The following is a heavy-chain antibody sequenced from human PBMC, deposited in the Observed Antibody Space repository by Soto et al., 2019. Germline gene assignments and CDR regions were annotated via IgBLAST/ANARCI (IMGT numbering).Heavy chain of an antibody. J-gene: IGHJ4*02. Sequence: SETLSLTCTVSGGSIDSGDYYWSWIRQPPGKGLEWIGYIYYSGSTNYNPSLKSRVTISVDTSKNQFSLKLSSVTAADTAVYYCAGSGARGVMIDYWGQGALVTVSS. CDR3: AGSGARGVMIDY. CDR1: GGSIDSGDYY. D-gene: IGHD3-10*01. V-gene: IGHV4-61*08. CDR2: IYYSGST.